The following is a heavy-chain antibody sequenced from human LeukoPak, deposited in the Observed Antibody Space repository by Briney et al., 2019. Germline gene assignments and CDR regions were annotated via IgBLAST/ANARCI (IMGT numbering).Heavy chain of an antibody. CDR2: IYTSGST. CDR3: ARMMVRGVILYPEVVGSSYFDY. J-gene: IGHJ4*02. V-gene: IGHV4-4*07. Sequence: SETLSLTCTVSGGSISSYYWGWIRQPAGKGLEWIGRIYTSGSTNYNPSLKSRVTISVDTSKNQFSLKLSSVTAADTAVYYCARMMVRGVILYPEVVGSSYFDYWGQGTLVTVSS. D-gene: IGHD3-10*01. CDR1: GGSISSYY.